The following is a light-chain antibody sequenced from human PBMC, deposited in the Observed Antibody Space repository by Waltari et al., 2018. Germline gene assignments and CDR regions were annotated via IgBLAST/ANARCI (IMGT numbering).Light chain of an antibody. V-gene: IGKV1-39*01. J-gene: IGKJ5*01. CDR2: ATS. CDR1: QSISTY. Sequence: DIQMTQSPSSLSASLGDRVTITCRASQSISTYLNWYLQKPGKAPNLLIYATSSLQSGVPSRFSGSGSGTDFTLTISSLQPEDFATYFCQQSDSTPITFGQGTRLDIK. CDR3: QQSDSTPIT.